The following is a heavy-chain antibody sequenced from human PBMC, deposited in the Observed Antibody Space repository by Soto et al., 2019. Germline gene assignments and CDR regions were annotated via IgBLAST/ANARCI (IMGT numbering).Heavy chain of an antibody. D-gene: IGHD2-2*01. CDR1: RVGISCNC. V-gene: IGHV1-18*01. Sequence: ASAEATSKNPRVGISCNCLNWLCRAHGQALEWLGWISPYYDSINYAQKFQGRVTLTTDTSTSTAYMELRSLRSDDTAVYYCARSEVPAAMGGWFDLWGQGTLVTVSS. CDR3: ARSEVPAAMGGWFDL. J-gene: IGHJ5*02. CDR2: ISPYYDSI.